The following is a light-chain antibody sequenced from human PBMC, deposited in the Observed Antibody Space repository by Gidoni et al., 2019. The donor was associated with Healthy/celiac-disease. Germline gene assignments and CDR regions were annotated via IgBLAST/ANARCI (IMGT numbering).Light chain of an antibody. V-gene: IGLV1-47*01. CDR2: RNN. J-gene: IGLJ2*01. CDR3: AAWDDSLSGPV. CDR1: SSNIGSNY. Sequence: QSVLTQPPSASGTPGQRFTISCSGSSSNIGSNYVYWYQQLPGPAPKLLSYRNNQRPSGVPDRFSGSKSGTSASLAISGLRSEDEADYYCAAWDDSLSGPVFGGGTKLTVL.